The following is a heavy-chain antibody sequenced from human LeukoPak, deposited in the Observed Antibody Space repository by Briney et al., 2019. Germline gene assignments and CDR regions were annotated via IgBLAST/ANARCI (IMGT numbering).Heavy chain of an antibody. V-gene: IGHV1-2*06. CDR3: ARGPHGMDV. CDR1: GYTSTGYY. CDR2: INPNSGDT. J-gene: IGHJ6*02. Sequence: ASVKVSCKASGYTSTGYYVHWVRQAPGQGLEWMGRINPNSGDTNYAQKFQGRVTMTRDTSISTAYMELSRLRSDDTAVYYCARGPHGMDVWGQGTTVTVSS.